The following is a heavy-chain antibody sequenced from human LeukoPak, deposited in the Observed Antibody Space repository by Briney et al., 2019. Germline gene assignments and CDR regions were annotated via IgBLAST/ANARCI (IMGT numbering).Heavy chain of an antibody. CDR2: IYHSGST. V-gene: IGHV4-38-2*01. CDR1: GYSISSGYY. CDR3: ARQLSGADSNPEEFDY. D-gene: IGHD3-22*01. J-gene: IGHJ4*02. Sequence: SETLSLTCAVSGYSISSGYYWGWIRQPPGKGLEWIGSIYHSGSTYYNPSLKSRVTISVDTSKNQFSLKLRSVTAADTAVYYWARQLSGADSNPEEFDYWGQGTLVTVSS.